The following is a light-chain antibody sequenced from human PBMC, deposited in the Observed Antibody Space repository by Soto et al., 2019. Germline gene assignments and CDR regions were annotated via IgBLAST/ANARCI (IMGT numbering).Light chain of an antibody. CDR2: DAS. CDR1: QNVGSH. V-gene: IGKV3-11*01. CDR3: QQRTNWRLT. J-gene: IGKJ4*01. Sequence: EIVLTQSPATLSLSPGERATFSCRASQNVGSHLTWYQQKPGQAPRLLIYDASNRATGIPARFSGSGSGTDFPLTISSLEPEDFAVYYCQQRTNWRLTFGGGTKVEIK.